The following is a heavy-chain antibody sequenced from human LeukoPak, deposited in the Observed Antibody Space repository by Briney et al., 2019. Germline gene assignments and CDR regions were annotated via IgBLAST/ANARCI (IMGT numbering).Heavy chain of an antibody. CDR2: IWHDGSNK. CDR3: ANNFDY. V-gene: IGHV3-33*03. CDR1: GFTFSNYG. J-gene: IGHJ4*02. Sequence: PGGSLRLSCAASGFTFSNYGMHWVRQAPGKGLEWLAVIWHDGSNKYYADSVKGRFTISRDNSKNTLYLQMNSLRAEDTAFYYCANNFDYWGQGTLVTVSS.